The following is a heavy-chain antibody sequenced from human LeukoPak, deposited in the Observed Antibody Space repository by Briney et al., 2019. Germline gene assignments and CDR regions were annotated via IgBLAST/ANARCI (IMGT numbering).Heavy chain of an antibody. V-gene: IGHV3-21*01. J-gene: IGHJ4*02. CDR2: ITSSSTYM. CDR1: GFTFSTYN. Sequence: GGSLRLSCAASGFTFSTYNMNWVRQVPGKGLEWVSSITSSSTYMFYADSVKGRFTISRDNAQNSLYLQINSLRAEDTAVYYCARIYKDFWSGYYTLDYWGQGTLVTVSS. CDR3: ARIYKDFWSGYYTLDY. D-gene: IGHD3-3*01.